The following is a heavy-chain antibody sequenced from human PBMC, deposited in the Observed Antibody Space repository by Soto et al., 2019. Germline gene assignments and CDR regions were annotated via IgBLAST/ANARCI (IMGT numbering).Heavy chain of an antibody. CDR2: ISGSGGST. V-gene: IGHV3-23*01. CDR1: GFTFSSYA. J-gene: IGHJ4*02. D-gene: IGHD3-10*01. Sequence: GGSLRLSCAASGFTFSSYAMSWVRQAPGKGLEWVSAISGSGGSTYYADSVKGRFTISRDNSKNTLYLQMNSLRAEDTAVYYCAKDFRGYYGSGSYYPLFDYWGQGTLVTVSS. CDR3: AKDFRGYYGSGSYYPLFDY.